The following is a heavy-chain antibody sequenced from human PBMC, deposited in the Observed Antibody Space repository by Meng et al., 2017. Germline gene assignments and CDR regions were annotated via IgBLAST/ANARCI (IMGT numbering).Heavy chain of an antibody. Sequence: SETLSPTCAVSGGSASSSNWWSSVRQPPGKGLEWNGEIYHSGSTNYNPSLKSRVTISVNKSKNQFSLKLSSVTAADTAVYYCARGPTTMAHDFDYWGQGTLVTVSS. V-gene: IGHV4-4*02. J-gene: IGHJ4*02. CDR3: ARGPTTMAHDFDY. D-gene: IGHD4-11*01. CDR2: IYHSGST. CDR1: GGSASSSNW.